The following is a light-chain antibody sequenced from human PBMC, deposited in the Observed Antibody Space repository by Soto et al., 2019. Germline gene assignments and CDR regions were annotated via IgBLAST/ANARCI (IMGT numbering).Light chain of an antibody. CDR3: QQSYSTPRT. V-gene: IGKV1-5*01. Sequence: DIQMTQSPSTLSSSVGDSVTITCRASQCISLWSAWYQQIRGNAPKLLIYDASSLESGVPSRFSSSKSGTDLTITISRLQPEDVATYYCQQSYSTPRTFGQGTKLDIK. CDR1: QCISLW. J-gene: IGKJ1*01. CDR2: DAS.